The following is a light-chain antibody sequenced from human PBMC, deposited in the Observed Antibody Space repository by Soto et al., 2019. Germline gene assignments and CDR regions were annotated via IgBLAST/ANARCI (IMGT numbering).Light chain of an antibody. CDR1: QSISSW. V-gene: IGKV1-5*01. CDR2: DAS. J-gene: IGKJ2*01. Sequence: DIQMTQCPSTLSASVGDRVTITCRASQSISSWLAWYQQKPGKAPKLLIYDASSLESGVPSRFSGSGSGTEFTLTISSLQPDDFATYYCQQYNSYPYTFDQGTKLEIK. CDR3: QQYNSYPYT.